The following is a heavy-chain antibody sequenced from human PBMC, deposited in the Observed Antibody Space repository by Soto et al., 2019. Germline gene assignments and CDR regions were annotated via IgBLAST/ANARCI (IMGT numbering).Heavy chain of an antibody. CDR2: INPSGGNT. J-gene: IGHJ6*02. D-gene: IGHD4-17*01. V-gene: IGHV1-46*01. Sequence: ASVKVSCNASGYTFTSCYVHWVRQATEQGLEWMEIINPSGGNTRYAQKFQGRVTMTRDTSTSTFYMELSSLRSEDTAVYYCARDRSDYLYQLYCIDVWGQGTTVTVSS. CDR3: ARDRSDYLYQLYCIDV. CDR1: GYTFTSCY.